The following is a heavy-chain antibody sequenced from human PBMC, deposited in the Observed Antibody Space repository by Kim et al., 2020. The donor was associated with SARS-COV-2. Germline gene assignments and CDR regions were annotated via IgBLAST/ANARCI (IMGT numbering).Heavy chain of an antibody. CDR2: VYFRGTT. CDR3: ARRETRELFTRDWGFFAS. J-gene: IGHJ5*02. Sequence: SETLSLTCTVSGDSMSADYWNWIRQSPGKGLEWMGYVYFRGTTSYNPSLKSRVTISIDMSKSQFSRKLNSVTDADTAVYYCARRETRELFTRDWGFFASWGQGSLVTESS. D-gene: IGHD1-26*01. V-gene: IGHV4-59*08. CDR1: GDSMSADY.